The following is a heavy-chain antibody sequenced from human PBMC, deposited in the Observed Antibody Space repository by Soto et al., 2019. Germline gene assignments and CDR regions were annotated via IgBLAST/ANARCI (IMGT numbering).Heavy chain of an antibody. J-gene: IGHJ4*02. CDR3: ARGIAVAGFYFDY. CDR2: IYSSGTT. Sequence: GGSLRLSCAASGFSVSSNYMNWVRQAPGKGLEWVSVIYSSGTTYYADSVKGRFTISRDNSKNTLYLQMNGLRAEDTAFYYCARGIAVAGFYFDYWGQGTLVTVSS. V-gene: IGHV3-53*01. CDR1: GFSVSSNY. D-gene: IGHD6-19*01.